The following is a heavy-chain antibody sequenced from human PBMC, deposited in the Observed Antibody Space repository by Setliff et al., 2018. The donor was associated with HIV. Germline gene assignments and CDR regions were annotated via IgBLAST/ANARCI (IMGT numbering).Heavy chain of an antibody. V-gene: IGHV3-74*03. J-gene: IGHJ3*02. Sequence: LRLSCAASGFNFTRNWMHWVRQVPGKGLVWVSVINTDGHTLYADSVKGRFTIARDDAKNTLYLQMNSLRVEDTAVYFCARDGPLVRANINTFDMWGPGTMVTVSS. CDR1: GFNFTRNW. CDR2: INTDGHT. D-gene: IGHD1-20*01. CDR3: ARDGPLVRANINTFDM.